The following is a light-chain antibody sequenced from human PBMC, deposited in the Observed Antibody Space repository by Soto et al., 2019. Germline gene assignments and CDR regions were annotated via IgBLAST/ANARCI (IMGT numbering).Light chain of an antibody. CDR2: AAS. CDR1: QSISSW. V-gene: IGKV1-39*01. Sequence: IPVTHCPATLTAGVGDRVTITGGGSQSISSWLAWYQQKPGKAPKLMIYAASSLQSGVPSRFSGSGSGTDFTLTISSLQPEDFATYYCQQSYSTLSITVGQWTRLEIK. CDR3: QQSYSTLSIT. J-gene: IGKJ5*01.